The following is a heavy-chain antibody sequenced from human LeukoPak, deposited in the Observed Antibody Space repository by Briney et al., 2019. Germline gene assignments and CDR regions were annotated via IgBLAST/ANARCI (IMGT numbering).Heavy chain of an antibody. Sequence: GRSLRLSCAASGXTFSSYAMHWVRQAPGKGLEWVAVISYDGSNKYYADSVKGRFTISRDNSKNTLYLQMNSLRAEDTAVYYCARVPYGDWRFDYWGQGTLVTVSS. CDR3: ARVPYGDWRFDY. D-gene: IGHD4-17*01. V-gene: IGHV3-30-3*01. CDR2: ISYDGSNK. J-gene: IGHJ4*02. CDR1: GXTFSSYA.